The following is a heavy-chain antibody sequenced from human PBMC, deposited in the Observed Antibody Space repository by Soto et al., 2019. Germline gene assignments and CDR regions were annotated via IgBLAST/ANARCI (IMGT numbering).Heavy chain of an antibody. D-gene: IGHD2-2*01. J-gene: IGHJ6*02. CDR2: IYHSGST. Sequence: PSETLSLTCAVSGGSISSSNLWSCVRQPPGKGLEWIGEIYHSGSTNYNPSLKSRVTISVDKSKDQFSLKLSSVTAADTAVYYCARRDIVVVPAALVVWGQGTTVTVYS. V-gene: IGHV4-4*02. CDR1: GGSISSSNL. CDR3: ARRDIVVVPAALVV.